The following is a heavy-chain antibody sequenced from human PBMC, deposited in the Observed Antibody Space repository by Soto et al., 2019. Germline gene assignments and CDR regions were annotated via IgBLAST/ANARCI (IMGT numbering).Heavy chain of an antibody. V-gene: IGHV3-23*04. Sequence: EVHLAESGGRLVQPGGSLRLSCAASGFTFNNNAMTWVRQAPGKGLEWVATVSSGGGATYYADSVKGRFTVSRANSKNTVSLHMDSLRADDTARYYCARDRLGFGDLDSWGPGTLLTVSS. D-gene: IGHD3-10*01. CDR3: ARDRLGFGDLDS. CDR2: VSSGGGAT. J-gene: IGHJ4*02. CDR1: GFTFNNNA.